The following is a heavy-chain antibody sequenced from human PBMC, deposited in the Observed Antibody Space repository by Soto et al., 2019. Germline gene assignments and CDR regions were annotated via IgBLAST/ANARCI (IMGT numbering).Heavy chain of an antibody. Sequence: GASVKVSCKASGYTFTDYYFHWVRQAPGQGLEWMGWINPNNDGTNYAQNFQGRVTMTRDTSVNTAYMELSSLTSDDTAMYYCARAYYHSSGYYFLDYWGQGSQVTVPQ. V-gene: IGHV1-2*02. CDR1: GYTFTDYY. J-gene: IGHJ4*02. CDR2: INPNNDGT. D-gene: IGHD3-22*01. CDR3: ARAYYHSSGYYFLDY.